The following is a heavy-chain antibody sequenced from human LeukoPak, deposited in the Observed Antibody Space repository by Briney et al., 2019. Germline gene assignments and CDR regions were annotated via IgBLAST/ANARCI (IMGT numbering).Heavy chain of an antibody. CDR2: ISSSGSTI. Sequence: GGSLRLSCAASGFTFSGYEMNWVRQAPGKGLEWVSYISSSGSTIYYADSVKGRFTISRDNAKNSLYLQLNSLRTEDTAVYYCARTKALTIRTFDIWGQGTTVTVSS. J-gene: IGHJ3*02. CDR1: GFTFSGYE. CDR3: ARTKALTIRTFDI. V-gene: IGHV3-48*03. D-gene: IGHD3-10*01.